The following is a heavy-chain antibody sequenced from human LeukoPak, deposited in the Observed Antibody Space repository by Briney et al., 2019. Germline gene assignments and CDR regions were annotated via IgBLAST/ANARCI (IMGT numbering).Heavy chain of an antibody. CDR1: GYTFTNYA. J-gene: IGHJ5*02. Sequence: ASVKVSCKASGYTFTNYAVSWVRQAPGQGLEYMGYISAYNGNTNYAQNLQGRVTMTTDTSTTTVYMELSSLRSEDTAMYYCARGPSLHSKWVGGRWFDPWGQGTLVTVSS. V-gene: IGHV1-18*01. D-gene: IGHD3-16*01. CDR3: ARGPSLHSKWVGGRWFDP. CDR2: ISAYNGNT.